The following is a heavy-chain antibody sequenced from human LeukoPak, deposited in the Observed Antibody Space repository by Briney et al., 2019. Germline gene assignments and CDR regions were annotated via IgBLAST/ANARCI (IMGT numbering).Heavy chain of an antibody. D-gene: IGHD4-23*01. Sequence: SETLSLTCAVYGGSFSGYYWSWIRQPPGKGLEWIGEINHSGSTNYNPSLKSRVTISVDTSKNQFSLKLSSVTAADTAVYYCARFHGGNSGGYYYYMDVWGKGTTVTVSS. J-gene: IGHJ6*03. V-gene: IGHV4-34*01. CDR1: GGSFSGYY. CDR3: ARFHGGNSGGYYYYMDV. CDR2: INHSGST.